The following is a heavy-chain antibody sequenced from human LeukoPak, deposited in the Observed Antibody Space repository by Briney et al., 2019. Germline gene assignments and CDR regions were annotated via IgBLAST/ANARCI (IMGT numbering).Heavy chain of an antibody. Sequence: PSETLSLTCTVSGDSISSSSYYWGWIRQPPGKGLEWIGSIYYSGSTYYNPSLKSRVTISVDTSKNQFSLKPSSVTAADTAVYYCARHGHEETYYYDSSGYVYFDYWGQGTLVTVSS. CDR1: GDSISSSSYY. J-gene: IGHJ4*02. CDR2: IYYSGST. D-gene: IGHD3-22*01. V-gene: IGHV4-39*01. CDR3: ARHGHEETYYYDSSGYVYFDY.